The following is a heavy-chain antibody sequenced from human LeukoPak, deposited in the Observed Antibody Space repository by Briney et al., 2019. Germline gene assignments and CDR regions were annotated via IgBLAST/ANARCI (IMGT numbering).Heavy chain of an antibody. Sequence: GGSLILSCEASGFTFSSYAMSWVRQAPGKGLEWVSCLSGGGGTTFYPDSVKGRFTISRDNSKNTLYLQMNSLRAEDTAIYYCARVRLQPSYYFDFWGQGTLVTVSS. V-gene: IGHV3-23*01. CDR2: LSGGGGTT. J-gene: IGHJ4*02. D-gene: IGHD5-18*01. CDR1: GFTFSSYA. CDR3: ARVRLQPSYYFDF.